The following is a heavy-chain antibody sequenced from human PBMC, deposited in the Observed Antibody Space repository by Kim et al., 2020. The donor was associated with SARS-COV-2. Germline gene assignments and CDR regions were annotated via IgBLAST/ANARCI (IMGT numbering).Heavy chain of an antibody. D-gene: IGHD6-13*01. CDR3: AKGGSSWADYYYGMDV. CDR1: GFTVGDYS. J-gene: IGHJ6*02. Sequence: GGSLRLSCAASGFTVGDYSMHWVRQAPGKGLEWVSGISWNGGSIGYADSVKGRFTISRDNAKNSLYLQMNSLRADDTAVYYCAKGGSSWADYYYGMDVWGQGTTVTVSS. CDR2: ISWNGGSI. V-gene: IGHV3-9*01.